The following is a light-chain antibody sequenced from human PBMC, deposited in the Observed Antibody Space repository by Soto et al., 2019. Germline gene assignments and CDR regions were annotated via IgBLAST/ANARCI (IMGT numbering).Light chain of an antibody. CDR2: DAS. CDR1: QSVNGL. Sequence: EIMLKQSPATLSLSPGERATLSCRASQSVNGLLGWYQQKPGQAPRLLISDASNRATGIPARFSGSGFETDFTLTISSLEPEDFAVYYCQQRISWPRTVGGGTKVDSK. V-gene: IGKV3-11*01. J-gene: IGKJ4*01. CDR3: QQRISWPRT.